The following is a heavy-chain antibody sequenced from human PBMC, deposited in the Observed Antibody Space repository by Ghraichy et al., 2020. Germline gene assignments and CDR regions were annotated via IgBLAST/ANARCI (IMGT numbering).Heavy chain of an antibody. CDR3: ARSLQCSSGCQEGWFDP. V-gene: IGHV3-11*01. D-gene: IGHD6-19*01. CDR2: ISSSGSTI. CDR1: GFTFSDYY. J-gene: IGHJ5*02. Sequence: SCAASGFTFSDYYMSWIRQAPGKGLEWVSYISSSGSTIYYADSVKGRFTISRDNAKNSLYLQMNSLRAEDTAVYYCARSLQCSSGCQEGWFDPWGQGTLVTVSS.